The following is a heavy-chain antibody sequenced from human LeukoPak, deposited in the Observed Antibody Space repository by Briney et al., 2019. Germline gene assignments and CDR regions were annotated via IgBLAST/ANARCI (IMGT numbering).Heavy chain of an antibody. J-gene: IGHJ4*02. V-gene: IGHV4-34*01. Sequence: SETLSLTCAVYGGSFSGYYWSWIRQPPGKGLEWIGEINHSGSTNYNPSLKSRVTISVDTSKNQFSLKLSSVTAADTAVYYCARGDTAMGPPGYYFDYWGQGTLVTVSS. CDR3: ARGDTAMGPPGYYFDY. CDR2: INHSGST. D-gene: IGHD5-18*01. CDR1: GGSFSGYY.